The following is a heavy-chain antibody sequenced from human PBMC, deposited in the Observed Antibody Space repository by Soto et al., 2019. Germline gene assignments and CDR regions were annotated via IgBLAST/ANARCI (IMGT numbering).Heavy chain of an antibody. D-gene: IGHD2-15*01. V-gene: IGHV1-46*01. CDR3: VRGYCTTSPCSGDFQF. CDR2: IHPSGDT. J-gene: IGHJ1*01. CDR1: GYKFTTYF. Sequence: QVQLVQSGAELKKPGGSVEVACNASGYKFTTYFIHWVRQAPGQGLEWMGMIHPSGDTGYAQKFRGRVTMTIDTSTTTAYMELRNLTSEDTAVYFSVRGYCTTSPCSGDFQFWGQGTLVTVSS.